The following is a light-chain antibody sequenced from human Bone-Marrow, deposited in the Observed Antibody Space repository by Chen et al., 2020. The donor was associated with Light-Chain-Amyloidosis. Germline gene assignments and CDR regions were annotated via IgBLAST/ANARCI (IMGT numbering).Light chain of an antibody. CDR3: QVWERSSDRPV. CDR2: DAS. CDR1: NLGSTS. V-gene: IGLV3-21*02. Sequence: SYVLTPPSSVSVDPGQTATIACGGNNLGSTSVHWYKQTPGQAPLLVVYDASDRPSGIPERLSGSNSGNTATLTIRRVEAVDVAVYYWQVWERSSDRPVFGGVTKLPVL. J-gene: IGLJ3*02.